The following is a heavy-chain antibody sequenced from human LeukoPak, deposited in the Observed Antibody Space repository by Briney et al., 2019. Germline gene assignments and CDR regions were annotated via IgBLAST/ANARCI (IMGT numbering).Heavy chain of an antibody. D-gene: IGHD3-22*01. CDR2: ISSSGSTI. Sequence: GGSLRLSCAASGFTFSDYYMSWIRQAPGKGLEWVSYISSSGSTIYYADSVKGRFTISRDNAKNSLYLQMNSLRAEDTAVYYCAGAAVVIDWFDPWGQGTLVTVSS. V-gene: IGHV3-11*04. CDR3: AGAAVVIDWFDP. CDR1: GFTFSDYY. J-gene: IGHJ5*02.